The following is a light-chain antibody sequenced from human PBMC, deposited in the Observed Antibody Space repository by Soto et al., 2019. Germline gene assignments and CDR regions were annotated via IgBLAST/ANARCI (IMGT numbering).Light chain of an antibody. Sequence: QSVLTQPASVSGSPGQSIAISCTGTSSNVGGYNFVSWYQQHPGKAPKLLIYEVNKRPSGVSNRFSGSKSDNTASLTISGLQAEDEADYYCCSYVGDRIFGGGTKLTVL. V-gene: IGLV2-23*02. J-gene: IGLJ2*01. CDR2: EVN. CDR1: SSNVGGYNF. CDR3: CSYVGDRI.